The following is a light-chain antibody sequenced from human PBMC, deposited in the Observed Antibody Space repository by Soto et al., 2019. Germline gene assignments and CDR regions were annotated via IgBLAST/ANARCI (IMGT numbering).Light chain of an antibody. V-gene: IGLV2-14*01. Sequence: QSALAKPASVSGSPGQSITISCTGTSSDVGAYNYVSWYHQHPGKAPKLMIYEVRGRPSGVSNRFSGSKSGNTASLTISGLQAEDEGDYFCSSYGSTSARYVFGTGTKLTVL. CDR3: SSYGSTSARYV. J-gene: IGLJ1*01. CDR2: EVR. CDR1: SSDVGAYNY.